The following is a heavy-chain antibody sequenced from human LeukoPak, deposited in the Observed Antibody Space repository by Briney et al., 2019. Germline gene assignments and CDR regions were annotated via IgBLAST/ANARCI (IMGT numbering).Heavy chain of an antibody. CDR3: ARGVPYDSWSGPHYSDY. CDR2: IKQDGSQE. Sequence: WGSLRLSCAASGFTFSSYWMSWVRQAPGKGLEWVAHIKQDGSQEYYVDSVKGRFTISRDSAKNSLYLQMNSLRAEDTAVYYCARGVPYDSWSGPHYSDYWGQGTLVTVSS. CDR1: GFTFSSYW. V-gene: IGHV3-7*01. D-gene: IGHD3-3*01. J-gene: IGHJ4*02.